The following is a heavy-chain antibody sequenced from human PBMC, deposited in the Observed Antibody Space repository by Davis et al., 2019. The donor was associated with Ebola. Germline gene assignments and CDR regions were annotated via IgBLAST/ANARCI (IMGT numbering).Heavy chain of an antibody. CDR3: AKVLSSGWYYYFDY. V-gene: IGHV3-23*01. CDR2: ISGSGGST. Sequence: PGGSLRLSCAASGFTFSSYAMHWVRQAPGKGLEWVSAISGSGGSTYYADSVKGRFTISRDNSKNTLYLQMNSLGAEDTAVYYCAKVLSSGWYYYFDYWGQGTLVTVSS. D-gene: IGHD6-19*01. J-gene: IGHJ4*02. CDR1: GFTFSSYA.